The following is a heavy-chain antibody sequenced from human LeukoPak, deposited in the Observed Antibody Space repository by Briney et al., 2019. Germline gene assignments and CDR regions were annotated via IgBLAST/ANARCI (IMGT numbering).Heavy chain of an antibody. V-gene: IGHV3-21*01. J-gene: IGHJ6*02. CDR2: ISSSSSYI. CDR3: ARDLIVVVPAAMYYYYGMDV. Sequence: GGSLRLSCAASGFTFSSYSMNWVRQAPGKGLEWVSSISSSSSYIYYADSVKGRLTISRDNAKNSLYLQMNSLRAEDTAVYYCARDLIVVVPAAMYYYYGMDVWGQGTTVTVSS. CDR1: GFTFSSYS. D-gene: IGHD2-2*01.